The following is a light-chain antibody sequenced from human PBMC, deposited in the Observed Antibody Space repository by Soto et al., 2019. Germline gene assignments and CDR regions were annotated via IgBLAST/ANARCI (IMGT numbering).Light chain of an antibody. J-gene: IGKJ4*01. CDR2: GAS. CDR1: QSVTSN. V-gene: IGKV3-15*01. Sequence: EIVMTQSPATLSLSPGEKATLSCRASQSVTSNLPWYQQKPDQAPTLLIHGASTRATGIPARFSGSGSGTEFTLTIRSLQSEDFAVYYCQQYNNWPLTFGGGTKVDIK. CDR3: QQYNNWPLT.